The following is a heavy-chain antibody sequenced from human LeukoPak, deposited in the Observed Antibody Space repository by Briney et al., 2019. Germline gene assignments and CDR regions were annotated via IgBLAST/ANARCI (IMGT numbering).Heavy chain of an antibody. CDR3: ARVGLFLYGLDV. D-gene: IGHD1-26*01. CDR1: GFTFSSYV. CDR2: ISGSGGST. V-gene: IGHV3-23*01. J-gene: IGHJ6*02. Sequence: GGSLRLSCAASGFTFSSYVMSWVRLAPGKGLEGVSGISGSGGSTYYADSVKGRFTISRDNSKNTLYLQLNSLRVEDTAVYYCARVGLFLYGLDVWGQGTTVTVSS.